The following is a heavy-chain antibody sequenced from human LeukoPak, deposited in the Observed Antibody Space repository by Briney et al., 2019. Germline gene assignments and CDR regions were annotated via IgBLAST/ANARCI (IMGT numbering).Heavy chain of an antibody. CDR2: IYHSGST. D-gene: IGHD6-19*01. CDR1: GGSISSGGYY. Sequence: PSQTLSLTCTVSGGSISSGGYYWSWIRQPPGKGLEWIGEIYHSGSTNYNPSLKSRVTISVDKSKNQFSLKLSSVTAADTAVYYCARGIAVAGTPDYYGMDVWGQGTTVTVSS. CDR3: ARGIAVAGTPDYYGMDV. J-gene: IGHJ6*02. V-gene: IGHV4-30-2*01.